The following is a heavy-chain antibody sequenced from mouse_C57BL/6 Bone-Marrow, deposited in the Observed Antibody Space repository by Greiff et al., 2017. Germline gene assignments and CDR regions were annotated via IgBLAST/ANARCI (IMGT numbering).Heavy chain of an antibody. D-gene: IGHD2-4*01. CDR3: ARGYDYDYAMDY. CDR2: INPNYGTT. Sequence: QLQESGPELVKPGASVKISCKASGYSFTDYNMYWVNQSNGKSLEWIGVINPNYGTTSYNQKFKGKATLTVDKSSSTAYMQLNSLTSEDSAVYYCARGYDYDYAMDYWGQGTSVTVSS. CDR1: GYSFTDYN. V-gene: IGHV1-39*01. J-gene: IGHJ4*01.